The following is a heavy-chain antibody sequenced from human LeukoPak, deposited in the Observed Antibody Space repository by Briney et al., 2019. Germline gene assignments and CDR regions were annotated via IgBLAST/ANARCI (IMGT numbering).Heavy chain of an antibody. CDR2: INHSGST. J-gene: IGHJ4*02. CDR3: ARGELSWSGYYSFDY. Sequence: SETLSLTCAVYGGSFGGYYWSWIRQPPGKGLEWIGEINHSGSTNYNPSLKSRVTISVDTSKNQFSLKLSSVTAADTAVYYCARGELSWSGYYSFDYWGQGTLVTVSS. D-gene: IGHD3-3*01. CDR1: GGSFGGYY. V-gene: IGHV4-34*01.